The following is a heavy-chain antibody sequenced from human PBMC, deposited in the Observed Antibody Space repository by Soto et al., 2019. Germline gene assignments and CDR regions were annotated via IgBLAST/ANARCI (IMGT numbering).Heavy chain of an antibody. Sequence: SETLSHTCTVSGGSISSYYGSLIRQPPGKGLEWIGYIYYSGSTNYNPSLKSRVTISVDTSKNQFSLKLSSVTAADTAVYYCARDLYGENYYYYMDVWGKGTTVTVSS. CDR1: GGSISSYY. V-gene: IGHV4-59*01. CDR2: IYYSGST. J-gene: IGHJ6*03. D-gene: IGHD4-17*01. CDR3: ARDLYGENYYYYMDV.